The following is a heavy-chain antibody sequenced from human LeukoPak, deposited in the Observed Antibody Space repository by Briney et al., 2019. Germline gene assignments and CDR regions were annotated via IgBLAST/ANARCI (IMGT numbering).Heavy chain of an antibody. CDR1: GFTLTSYG. Sequence: GESLKISCAASGFTLTSYGMNWIRQAPVRGLEWVSSITSSGAVYYADSVKGRFTISRDSANNSLYLQMSSLRAEDTALYYCTRAMVREWEPNISDSWGQGTLVTVSS. J-gene: IGHJ4*02. CDR2: ITSSGAV. CDR3: TRAMVREWEPNISDS. V-gene: IGHV3-21*01. D-gene: IGHD1-26*01.